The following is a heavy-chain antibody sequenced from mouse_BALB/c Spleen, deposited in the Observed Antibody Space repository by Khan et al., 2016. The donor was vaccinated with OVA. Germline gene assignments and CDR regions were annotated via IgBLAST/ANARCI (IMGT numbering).Heavy chain of an antibody. Sequence: EVQLVESGGGLVKPGGSLKLSCAASGFTFSTYAMSWVRQTPEKRLEWVATISSDGDYTYFPDNVTGRFTISRDNAKNTLCLQMTSLRSEDPAMYYCARSPYGNFAYWGQGTLVTFSA. J-gene: IGHJ3*01. D-gene: IGHD2-1*01. CDR1: GFTFSTYA. CDR2: ISSDGDYT. V-gene: IGHV5-9-3*01. CDR3: ARSPYGNFAY.